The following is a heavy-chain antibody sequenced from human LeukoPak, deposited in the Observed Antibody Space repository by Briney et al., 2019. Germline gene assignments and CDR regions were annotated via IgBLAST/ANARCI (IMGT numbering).Heavy chain of an antibody. D-gene: IGHD3-10*01. CDR1: GFTFDDYA. CDR2: ISWNSDSI. J-gene: IGHJ4*02. CDR3: TKDKFTYGSGCLGA. Sequence: QSGGSLRLSCAASGFTFDDYAMHWVRQAPGKGLEWVSGISWNSDSIGYADSVKGRFTISRDNAKNSLYLQMNGLRPEDTALYYCTKDKFTYGSGCLGAWGQGTLVTVSS. V-gene: IGHV3-9*01.